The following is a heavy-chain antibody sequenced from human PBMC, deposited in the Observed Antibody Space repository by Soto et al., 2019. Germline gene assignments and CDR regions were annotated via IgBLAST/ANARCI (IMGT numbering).Heavy chain of an antibody. CDR3: TREAPYDFWSGYPRRNYYYYGMDV. D-gene: IGHD3-3*01. J-gene: IGHJ6*02. CDR2: IRIKAYGGTT. Sequence: HPGGSMRISCTASGFTFGDYAMIWFRQATGKGLVWVGFIRIKAYGGTTEYAASVKGRFAISRDDSKSIAYLQMNSLKTEDTAVYYCTREAPYDFWSGYPRRNYYYYGMDVWAQGTTVTVSS. V-gene: IGHV3-49*03. CDR1: GFTFGDYA.